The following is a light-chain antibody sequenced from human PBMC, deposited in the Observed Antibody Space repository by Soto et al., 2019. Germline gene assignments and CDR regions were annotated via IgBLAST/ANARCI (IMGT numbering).Light chain of an antibody. CDR2: GAS. CDR1: QSVRSN. CDR3: RHYNTLWG. Sequence: EIVMTQSPATLSVSPGERVTLSCRASQSVRSNLAWYQQKPGQVPRVLIYGASTRAIGIPDRFSGSGSGTEFTLTISSLQDEDVAVYYCRHYNTLWGFGGGTKVEIK. J-gene: IGKJ4*01. V-gene: IGKV3-15*01.